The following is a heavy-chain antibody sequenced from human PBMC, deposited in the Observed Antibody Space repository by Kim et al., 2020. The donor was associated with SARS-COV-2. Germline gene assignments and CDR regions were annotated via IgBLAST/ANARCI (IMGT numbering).Heavy chain of an antibody. CDR3: ASLPVGATTY. Sequence: STMYDADSVKGRFTIPSEEAKNSLYLKMHSLRDEDTAVYYCASLPVGATTYWGQGTLVTVSS. V-gene: IGHV3-48*02. CDR2: STM. D-gene: IGHD1-26*01. J-gene: IGHJ4*02.